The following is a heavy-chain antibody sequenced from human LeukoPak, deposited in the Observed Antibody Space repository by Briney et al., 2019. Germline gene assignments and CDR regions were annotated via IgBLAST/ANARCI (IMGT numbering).Heavy chain of an antibody. D-gene: IGHD5-24*01. CDR1: GFSVSSNY. V-gene: IGHV3-53*01. CDR2: LSSGGNT. J-gene: IGHJ4*02. CDR3: ARGHNYKFDY. Sequence: GGSLRLSCAASGFSVSSNYMTWVRQAPGKGLEWVSFLSSGGNTYYIESVKGRFTISRDNSKNALYLQMNNLRAEDTAVYYCARGHNYKFDYWGQGTLVTVSS.